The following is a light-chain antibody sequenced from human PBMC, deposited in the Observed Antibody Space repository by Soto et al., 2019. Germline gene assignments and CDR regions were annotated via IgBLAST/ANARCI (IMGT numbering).Light chain of an antibody. V-gene: IGKV3-15*01. Sequence: EIVMTQSPATLSVSPGERATLSCRASQSVGTKLAWYQQTPGQAPRLLIYGASNRATGVPARISGSVSGTEFTLIIASLQSEDFAVYYCQQYSSWLWTFGQGTKVDIK. CDR1: QSVGTK. CDR3: QQYSSWLWT. J-gene: IGKJ1*01. CDR2: GAS.